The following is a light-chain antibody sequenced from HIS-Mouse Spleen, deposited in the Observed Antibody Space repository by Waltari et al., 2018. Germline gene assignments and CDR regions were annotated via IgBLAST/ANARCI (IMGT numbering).Light chain of an antibody. Sequence: QPVLTQPPSASASLGASVTLTCTLSSGSRNYKVAWYQQNPGKGPRFVMRVGTGGIVGSKGDGIPDRFSVLGSGLNRYLTIKNIQEEDESDYHCGADHGSGSNFSVVFGGGTKLTVL. J-gene: IGLJ2*01. V-gene: IGLV9-49*01. CDR2: VGTGGIVG. CDR1: SGSRNYK. CDR3: GADHGSGSNFSVV.